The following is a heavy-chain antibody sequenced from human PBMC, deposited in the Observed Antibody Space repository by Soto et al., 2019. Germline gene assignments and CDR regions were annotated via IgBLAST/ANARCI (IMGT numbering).Heavy chain of an antibody. J-gene: IGHJ4*02. Sequence: EVQLLESGGHLVQPGGSLRLSCGASGFIFSSYTMNWVRQAPGKGLEWVSGIGAGEDTYYADSVRGRFTISRDNSKNMLFLQMTSLRDEDTAIYYCAKDRRPDGIWSFDYWGQGTLVTVPS. V-gene: IGHV3-23*01. CDR2: IGAGEDT. CDR1: GFIFSSYT. D-gene: IGHD1-20*01. CDR3: AKDRRPDGIWSFDY.